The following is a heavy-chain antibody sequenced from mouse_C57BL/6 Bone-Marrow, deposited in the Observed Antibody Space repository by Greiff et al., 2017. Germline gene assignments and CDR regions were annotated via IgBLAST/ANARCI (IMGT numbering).Heavy chain of an antibody. V-gene: IGHV5-15*04. Sequence: EVKLMESGGGLVQPGGSLKLSCAASGFTFSDYGMAWVRQAPRKGPEWVAFISNLAYSIYYADTVTGRFTISRENAKNTLYLEMSSLRSEDTAMYYCARRGGTGNCYWYFDVWGTGTTVTVSS. D-gene: IGHD4-1*01. CDR1: GFTFSDYG. CDR2: ISNLAYSI. J-gene: IGHJ1*03. CDR3: ARRGGTGNCYWYFDV.